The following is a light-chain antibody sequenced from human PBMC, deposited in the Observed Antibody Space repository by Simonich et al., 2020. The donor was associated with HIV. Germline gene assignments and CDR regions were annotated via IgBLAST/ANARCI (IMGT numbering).Light chain of an antibody. V-gene: IGKV4-1*01. Sequence: DIVMTQSPDSLAVSLVERATINCKSSQSVLYSSNNKNYLAWYQQKPGQPPKLLIYLATTRESGVPDRFSGSGSGTDFTLTISSLQAEDVAVYYCHQYSSTPQTFGQGTKVEIK. CDR3: HQYSSTPQT. CDR2: LAT. CDR1: QSVLYSSNNKNY. J-gene: IGKJ1*01.